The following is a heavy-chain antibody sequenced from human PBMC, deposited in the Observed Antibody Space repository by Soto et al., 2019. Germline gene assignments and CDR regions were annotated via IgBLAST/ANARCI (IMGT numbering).Heavy chain of an antibody. CDR1: GYTFSSYG. V-gene: IGHV1-18*01. CDR3: ARDRVCSSTSCYEAWFDP. Sequence: QVQLVQSGAEVKKPGASVKVSCKASGYTFSSYGISWVRQAPGQGLEWMGWISAYNGNTNYAQKHQGRVTMTTDTSTSTAYMELRSRRSDDTAVYYCARDRVCSSTSCYEAWFDPWGQGTLVTVSS. D-gene: IGHD2-2*01. CDR2: ISAYNGNT. J-gene: IGHJ5*02.